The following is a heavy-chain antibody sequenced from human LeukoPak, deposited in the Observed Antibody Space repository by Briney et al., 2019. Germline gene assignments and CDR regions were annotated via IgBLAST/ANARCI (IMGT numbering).Heavy chain of an antibody. CDR2: INPNGGGT. D-gene: IGHD6-13*01. CDR3: AREGRAGTIYYYGMDV. V-gene: IGHV1-2*02. CDR1: GYTFTGYY. Sequence: GASVKVSCKASGYTFTGYYMHWVRQAPGQGLEWMGWINPNGGGTNYAQKFQGRVTMTRDTSISTAYMELSRLRSDDTAVYYCAREGRAGTIYYYGMDVWGQGTTVTVSS. J-gene: IGHJ6*02.